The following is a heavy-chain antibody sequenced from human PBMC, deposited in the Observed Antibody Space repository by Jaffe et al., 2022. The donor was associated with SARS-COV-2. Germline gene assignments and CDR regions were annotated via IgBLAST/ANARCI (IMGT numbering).Heavy chain of an antibody. CDR3: ARDSGYSYGKGYFDY. Sequence: EVQLVESGGGLVQPGGSLRLSCAASGFTFSSYEMNWVRQAPGKGLEWVSYISSSGSTIYYADSVKGRFTISRDNAKNSLYLQMNSLRAEDTAVYYCARDSGYSYGKGYFDYWGQGTLVTVSS. CDR1: GFTFSSYE. CDR2: ISSSGSTI. V-gene: IGHV3-48*03. J-gene: IGHJ4*02. D-gene: IGHD5-18*01.